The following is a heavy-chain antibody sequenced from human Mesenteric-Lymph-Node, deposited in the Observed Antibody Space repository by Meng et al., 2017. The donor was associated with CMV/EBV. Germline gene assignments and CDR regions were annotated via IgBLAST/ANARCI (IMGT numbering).Heavy chain of an antibody. V-gene: IGHV4-39*07. CDR2: IFYIGST. CDR1: GGSISSSSYY. J-gene: IGHJ4*02. Sequence: SETLSLTCTVSGGSISSSSYYWGWIRQPPGKGLEWIGSIFYIGSTYYNPSLKSRVTISIDTSKNQFSLKLSSVTAADTAVYYCARDSFYDSSGYYNPFDYWGQGTLVTVSS. D-gene: IGHD3-22*01. CDR3: ARDSFYDSSGYYNPFDY.